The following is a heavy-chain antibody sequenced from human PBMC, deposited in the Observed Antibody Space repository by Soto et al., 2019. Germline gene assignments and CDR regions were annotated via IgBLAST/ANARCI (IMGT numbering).Heavy chain of an antibody. J-gene: IGHJ6*02. D-gene: IGHD3-16*01. CDR2: SSSSGGYT. CDR1: GFSVGDNY. V-gene: IGHV3-11*06. Sequence: QVQLVESGGGLVEPGGSLRLACEASGFSVGDNYMTWLRQAPGKGLEWLSYSSSSGGYTNYADSVKGLFTISRDNAKNSLSLQMDSLRAADTAVYCCARSSGRRHVFTFGFGLDVWGPGTTVTFSS. CDR3: ARSSGRRHVFTFGFGLDV.